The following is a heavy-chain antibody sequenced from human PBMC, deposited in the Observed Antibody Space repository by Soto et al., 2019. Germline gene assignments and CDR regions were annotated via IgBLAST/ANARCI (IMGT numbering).Heavy chain of an antibody. J-gene: IGHJ6*02. CDR2: IYHSGNS. CDR1: GDSVSSSNR. D-gene: IGHD1-26*01. Sequence: PSETLSLTCGVSGDSVSSSNRWSWVRQTPGKGLEWIGEIYHSGNSNYNPSLKSRVTISVDKSKNQFSLKLSSVTAADTAVYYCARLPGSPSYYTYGMDVWGQGTTVTVSS. V-gene: IGHV4-4*02. CDR3: ARLPGSPSYYTYGMDV.